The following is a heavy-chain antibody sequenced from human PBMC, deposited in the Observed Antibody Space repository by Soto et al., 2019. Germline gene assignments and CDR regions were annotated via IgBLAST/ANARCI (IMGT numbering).Heavy chain of an antibody. J-gene: IGHJ4*02. Sequence: GGSLRLGCAASGVTLCNYGMTSVRQGPGKGLEWVSSISGNSGNTYFEESVKGRFTISRDNYKNTLYMKLKSLREEDKEVYYCAKVPISRRYFDYWGQGTLVTVSS. CDR2: ISGNSGNT. CDR1: GVTLCNYG. CDR3: AKVPISRRYFDY. D-gene: IGHD3-16*02. V-gene: IGHV3-23*01.